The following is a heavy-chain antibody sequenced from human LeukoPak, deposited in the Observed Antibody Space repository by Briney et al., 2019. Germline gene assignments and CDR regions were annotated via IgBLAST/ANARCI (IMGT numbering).Heavy chain of an antibody. CDR3: AREFDFWSGYYYFDY. V-gene: IGHV4-4*07. D-gene: IGHD3-3*01. CDR2: IYTSGST. Sequence: SETLSLTCTVSGGSISSYYWSWIRQPAGKGLEWIGRIYTSGSTNYNPSLKSRVTMSVDTSKNQFSLRLSSVTAADTAVYYCAREFDFWSGYYYFDYWGQGTLVTVS. CDR1: GGSISSYY. J-gene: IGHJ4*02.